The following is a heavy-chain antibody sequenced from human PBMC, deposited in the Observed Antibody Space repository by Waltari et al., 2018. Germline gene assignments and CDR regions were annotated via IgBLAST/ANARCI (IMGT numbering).Heavy chain of an antibody. CDR1: GGSIIRGDYY. V-gene: IGHV4-30-4*08. J-gene: IGHJ3*02. D-gene: IGHD2-2*01. CDR2: IYYSGST. Sequence: QVQLQESGPGLVKASQTLSLICAVSGGSIIRGDYYWTWIRQPPGKGLEWIGYIYYSGSTHYKPSLKSRVTISVDTSKNQFSLKLRSVTAADTAVYYCARGPMEDQLLGRGTFDIWGQGTVVTVSS. CDR3: ARGPMEDQLLGRGTFDI.